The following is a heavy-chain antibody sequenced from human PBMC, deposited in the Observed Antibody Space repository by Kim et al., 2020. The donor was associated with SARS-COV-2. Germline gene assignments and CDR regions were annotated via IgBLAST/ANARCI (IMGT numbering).Heavy chain of an antibody. V-gene: IGHV4-31*03. D-gene: IGHD4-17*01. CDR3: ARDRPAVDYGDKGGWRYYGMDV. J-gene: IGHJ6*02. CDR1: GGSISSGGYY. CDR2: IYYSGST. Sequence: SETLSLTCTVSGGSISSGGYYWSWIRQHPGKGLEWIGYIYYSGSTYYNPSLKSRVTISVDTSKNQFSLKLSSVTAADTAVYYCARDRPAVDYGDKGGWRYYGMDVWGQGTTVTVSS.